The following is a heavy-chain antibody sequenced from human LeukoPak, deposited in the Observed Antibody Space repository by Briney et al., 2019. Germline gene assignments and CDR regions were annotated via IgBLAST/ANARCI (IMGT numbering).Heavy chain of an antibody. J-gene: IGHJ4*02. CDR1: GFIFAGNC. V-gene: IGHV3-74*01. D-gene: IGHD3-16*01. CDR2: IYGDGYT. CDR3: ATSVITRFDN. Sequence: GGSLRLSCATSGFIFAGNCIHWVRQPPAQGPVWVSRIYGDGYTNYADSVKGRFTISRDSGTNTVYLQMSSLRAEDTAVYYCATSVITRFDNWGQGTLVTVSS.